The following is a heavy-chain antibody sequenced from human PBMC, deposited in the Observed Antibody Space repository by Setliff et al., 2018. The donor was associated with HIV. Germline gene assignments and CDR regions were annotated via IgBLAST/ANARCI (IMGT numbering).Heavy chain of an antibody. CDR2: INTSGST. D-gene: IGHD3-10*01. CDR3: ARNHYYGSGKNRWFDP. J-gene: IGHJ5*02. Sequence: SETLSLTCTVSNGSISSGTFYWNWIRQPAGKGLEWIGRINTSGSTNYNPSLKSRVTISVDKSQNQFSLKLSSVTAADTAVYYCARNHYYGSGKNRWFDPWGQGMLVTVSS. V-gene: IGHV4-61*02. CDR1: NGSISSGTFY.